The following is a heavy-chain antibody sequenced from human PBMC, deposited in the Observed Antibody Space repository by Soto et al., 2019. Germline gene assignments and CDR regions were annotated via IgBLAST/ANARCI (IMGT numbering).Heavy chain of an antibody. D-gene: IGHD3-10*01. V-gene: IGHV4-39*02. CDR1: GGSISSVGHY. Sequence: PSETLSLTCSVSGGSISSVGHYWTWIRQQPGKGLEWIGNIYFTGTTSYNPSLKTRVTMSVDTSKNQFSLRLSSVTAADTAVFYCARVRRIGMSGSPGDSWGQGTQVTVSS. CDR3: ARVRRIGMSGSPGDS. CDR2: IYFTGTT. J-gene: IGHJ4*02.